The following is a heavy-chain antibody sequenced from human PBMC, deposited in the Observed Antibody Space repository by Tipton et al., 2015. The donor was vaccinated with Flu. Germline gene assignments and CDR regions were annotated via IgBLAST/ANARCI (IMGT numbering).Heavy chain of an antibody. CDR2: IKQDGSEK. D-gene: IGHD6-13*01. CDR3: ARSSYSSSWFFDY. CDR1: GFSFSSYW. V-gene: IGHV3-7*01. J-gene: IGHJ4*02. Sequence: SLRLSCAASGFSFSSYWMNWVRQAPGKGLEWVAKIKQDGSEKYYVDSVKGRFTISRDNAKNSLYLQMNSLRAEDTAVYFCARSSYSSSWFFDYWGQGTLVTVPS.